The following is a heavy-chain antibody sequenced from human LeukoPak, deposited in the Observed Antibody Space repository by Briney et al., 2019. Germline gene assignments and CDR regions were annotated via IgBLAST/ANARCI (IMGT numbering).Heavy chain of an antibody. CDR3: TRSWDYCSGGSCYVMDF. CDR1: GFTFSGSA. Sequence: GGSLRLSCAASGFTFSGSAMHWVRQASGKGLDWVGRIRSKANSYATAYAASVKGRFTISRDDSKNTAYLQMNSLKTEDTAVYYCTRSWDYCSGGSCYVMDFWGKGTTVTVSS. V-gene: IGHV3-73*01. D-gene: IGHD2-15*01. J-gene: IGHJ6*04. CDR2: IRSKANSYAT.